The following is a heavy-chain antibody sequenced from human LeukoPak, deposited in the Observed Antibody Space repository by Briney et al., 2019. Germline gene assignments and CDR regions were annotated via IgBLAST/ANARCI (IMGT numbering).Heavy chain of an antibody. Sequence: PGGSLRLSCAASGFTFSNYAMSWVRQAPGKGLEWVSGISGSGDNTYYADSVKGRFTISRDNSKNMLYVQVNSLGTEDTAAYYCAKGSYYDSSGSFYFDYWGQGTLVTVSS. J-gene: IGHJ4*02. V-gene: IGHV3-23*01. D-gene: IGHD3-22*01. CDR3: AKGSYYDSSGSFYFDY. CDR1: GFTFSNYA. CDR2: ISGSGDNT.